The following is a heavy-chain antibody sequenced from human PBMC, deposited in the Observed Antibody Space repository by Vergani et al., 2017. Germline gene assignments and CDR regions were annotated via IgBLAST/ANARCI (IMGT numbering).Heavy chain of an antibody. D-gene: IGHD6-13*01. J-gene: IGHJ4*02. Sequence: QITLKESGPTLVKPTQTLTLTCTFSGFSLSTSGVGVGWIRQPPGKALEWLALIYWDDDKRYSPSLKSRLTITKDTSKNQVVLTMTNMDPVDTATYYCAHRRRQQLVTGFDYWGQGTLVTVSS. CDR3: AHRRRQQLVTGFDY. V-gene: IGHV2-5*02. CDR2: IYWDDDK. CDR1: GFSLSTSGVG.